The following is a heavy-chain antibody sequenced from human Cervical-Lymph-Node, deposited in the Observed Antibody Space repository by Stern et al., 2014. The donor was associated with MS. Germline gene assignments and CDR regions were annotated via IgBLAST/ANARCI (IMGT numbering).Heavy chain of an antibody. J-gene: IGHJ6*02. D-gene: IGHD3-3*01. V-gene: IGHV3-30*18. CDR2: ISYDGNNK. CDR3: AKDHHDFWSGYYSGMDV. Sequence: VQLVESGGGVVQPGRSLRLSCAASGFTFSNYGMHWIRQAPGKGLEWVAVISYDGNNKYYADSVKGRFTISRDNSKNTLHLQVNSLRPEDTAVYYCAKDHHDFWSGYYSGMDVWGQGTTVTVSS. CDR1: GFTFSNYG.